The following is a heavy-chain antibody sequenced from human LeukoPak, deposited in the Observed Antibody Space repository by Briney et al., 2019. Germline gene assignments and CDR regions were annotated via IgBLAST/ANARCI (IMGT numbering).Heavy chain of an antibody. V-gene: IGHV4-4*07. Sequence: SETLSLTCTVSGGSISSYYWSWIRQPAGKGLEWIGRIYTSGSTNYNPSLKSRVTMSVDTSKNQFSLKLSSVTAADTAVYYCARITYYYDSSGYCIDYWGQGTLVTVSS. CDR3: ARITYYYDSSGYCIDY. J-gene: IGHJ4*02. CDR1: GGSISSYY. CDR2: IYTSGST. D-gene: IGHD3-22*01.